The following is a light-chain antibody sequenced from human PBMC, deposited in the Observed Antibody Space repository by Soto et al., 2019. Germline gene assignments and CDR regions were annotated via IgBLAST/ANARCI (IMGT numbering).Light chain of an antibody. CDR3: QKYNSAPLT. CDR2: AAS. J-gene: IGKJ3*01. Sequence: DIQMTQSPSSLSAFVGDRVTITCRASQGITNYLAWYQQEPVKVPKLLIYAASTLQSGVPSRFSGSGSGTDFTLTISSLQPEDVATYYCQKYNSAPLTFGPGTKVDIK. V-gene: IGKV1-27*01. CDR1: QGITNY.